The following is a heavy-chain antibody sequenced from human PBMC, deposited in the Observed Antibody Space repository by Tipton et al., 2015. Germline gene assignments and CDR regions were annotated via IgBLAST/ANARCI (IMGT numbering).Heavy chain of an antibody. CDR2: ITPVGDA. CDR3: ARDHGGNTDY. V-gene: IGHV3-13*01. D-gene: IGHD4-23*01. J-gene: IGHJ4*02. Sequence: SLRLSCAASGFTFSYYDMHWVRQVTGKGLEWVSGITPVGDAYYSDSVKGRFTISRDNSKNTLDLQMNSLRAEDTAVYYCARDHGGNTDYWGQGTLVTVSS. CDR1: GFTFSYYD.